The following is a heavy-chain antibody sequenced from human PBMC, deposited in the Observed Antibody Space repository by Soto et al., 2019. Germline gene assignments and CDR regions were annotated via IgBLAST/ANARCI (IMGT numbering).Heavy chain of an antibody. J-gene: IGHJ4*02. V-gene: IGHV1-69*06. CDR3: ARDPTDDYGDYESAY. CDR1: GGTFSTYA. CDR2: IIPIFGTA. D-gene: IGHD4-17*01. Sequence: QVQLVQSGAEVKKPGSSAKVSCKASGGTFSTYAISWVRQAPGQGLDWLGGIIPIFGTANYAQKFQARVTITADKSTSTAYMELSSLRSEDTAVYYCARDPTDDYGDYESAYWGQGTLVTVSS.